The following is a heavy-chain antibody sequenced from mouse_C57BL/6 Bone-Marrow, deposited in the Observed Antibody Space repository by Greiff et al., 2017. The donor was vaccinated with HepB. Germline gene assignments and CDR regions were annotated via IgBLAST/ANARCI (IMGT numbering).Heavy chain of an antibody. CDR1: GFTFSRYA. CDR2: ISDGGSYT. J-gene: IGHJ1*03. V-gene: IGHV5-4*01. Sequence: DVKLVESGGGLVKPGGSLKLSCAASGFTFSRYAMSWVRQTPEKRLEWVATISDGGSYTYYPDNVKGRFTISRDNAKNNLYLQVSHLKSEDTAMYYCAREYFDVWGTGTTVTVSS. CDR3: AREYFDV.